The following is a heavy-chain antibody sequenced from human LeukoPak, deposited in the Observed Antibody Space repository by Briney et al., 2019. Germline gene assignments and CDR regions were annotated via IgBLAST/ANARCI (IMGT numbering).Heavy chain of an antibody. CDR2: PHSSGST. CDR3: ARQGV. Sequence: SETLSLTCTVSGGSIISNNYYWGWIRQPPGKVLEWIGSPHSSGSTWYTPSLRSRVTISVDTSKNQFSLKLSSVTAADTAVYYCARQGVWGQGTLVTVSS. J-gene: IGHJ4*02. CDR1: GGSIISNNYY. V-gene: IGHV4-39*01. D-gene: IGHD3-16*01.